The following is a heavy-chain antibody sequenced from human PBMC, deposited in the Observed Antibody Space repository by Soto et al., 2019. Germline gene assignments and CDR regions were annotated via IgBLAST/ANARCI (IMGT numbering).Heavy chain of an antibody. J-gene: IGHJ5*02. CDR2: IYHSGST. CDR1: SGSISSSNW. D-gene: IGHD6-19*01. V-gene: IGHV4-4*02. Sequence: QVQLQESGPGLVKPSGTLSLTCAVSSGSISSSNWWSWVRQPPGKGLEWIGEIYHSGSTNYNPSLKSRVTISVDKSKNQFSLKLSSVIAADTAVYYCARVDSSGWYGDNWFDPWGQGTLVTVSS. CDR3: ARVDSSGWYGDNWFDP.